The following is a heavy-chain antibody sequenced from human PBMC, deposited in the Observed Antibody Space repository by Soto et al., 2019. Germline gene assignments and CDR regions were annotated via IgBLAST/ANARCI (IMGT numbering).Heavy chain of an antibody. D-gene: IGHD1-26*01. CDR2: VGSDGMHK. CDR1: GFTFTNCA. CDR3: AVHPIVDAPDDLHS. J-gene: IGHJ4*02. V-gene: IGHV3-30*01. Sequence: QVQLVESGGGVVQPGRSLRLSCAASGFTFTNCAMHWVRQAPGKGLEWVAVVGSDGMHKYYGDFVKGRLTISRDTSENTVYLRVARMTSEDSAVYYSAVHPIVDAPDDLHSWGRGTLVTVSS.